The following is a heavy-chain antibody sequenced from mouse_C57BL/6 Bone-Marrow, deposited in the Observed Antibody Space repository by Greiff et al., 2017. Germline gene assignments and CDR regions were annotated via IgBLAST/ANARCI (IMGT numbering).Heavy chain of an antibody. J-gene: IGHJ3*01. Sequence: EVQLQQSGPELVKPGASVKIPCKASGYTFTDYNMDWVKQSHGKSLEWIGDINPNNGGTIYNQKFKGKATLTVDKSSSTAYMELRSLTSEDTAVYYCARRPFYGSSFAYWGQGTLVTVSA. CDR3: ARRPFYGSSFAY. CDR1: GYTFTDYN. CDR2: INPNNGGT. D-gene: IGHD1-1*01. V-gene: IGHV1-18*01.